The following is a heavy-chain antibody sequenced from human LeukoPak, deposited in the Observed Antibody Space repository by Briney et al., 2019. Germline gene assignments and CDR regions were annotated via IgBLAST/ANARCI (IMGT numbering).Heavy chain of an antibody. Sequence: GGSLRLSCAASGFTFSSYWMHWVHQAPGKGLVWVSRINSDGSSTSYADSVKGRFTISRDNAKNTLYLQMNSLRAEDTAVYYCARTHATAIHYDYWGQGTLVTVSS. D-gene: IGHD4-17*01. V-gene: IGHV3-74*01. CDR3: ARTHATAIHYDY. CDR1: GFTFSSYW. CDR2: INSDGSST. J-gene: IGHJ4*02.